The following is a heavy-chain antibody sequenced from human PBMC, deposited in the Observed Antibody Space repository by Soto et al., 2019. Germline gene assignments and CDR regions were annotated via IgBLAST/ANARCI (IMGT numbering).Heavy chain of an antibody. Sequence: QVQLVESGGGVVQPGRSLRLSCAASGFTFSSYGMHWVRQAPGKGLEWVAVIWYDGSKKYYADFVKGRFTISRDNSKNTLYPQMNSLRAEDTAVYYCARDSSGLDYWGQGTLVTVSS. CDR2: IWYDGSKK. V-gene: IGHV3-33*01. CDR1: GFTFSSYG. J-gene: IGHJ4*02. D-gene: IGHD1-26*01. CDR3: ARDSSGLDY.